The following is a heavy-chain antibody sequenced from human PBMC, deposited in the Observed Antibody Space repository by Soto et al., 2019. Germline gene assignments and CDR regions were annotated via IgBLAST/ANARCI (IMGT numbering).Heavy chain of an antibody. CDR2: LSGGGTNT. J-gene: IGHJ4*02. V-gene: IGHV3-23*01. CDR1: GFTFSTYS. CDR3: AKWSGYGDE. Sequence: EVQLLESGGGLVQPGGSLRLSCAASGFTFSTYSMAWVRQAPGKGLEWVSGLSGGGTNTFYADSVQGRFTISVDNSKNTVYLQMNSLRAEDTAVYYCAKWSGYGDEWGQGTLVTVSS. D-gene: IGHD5-12*01.